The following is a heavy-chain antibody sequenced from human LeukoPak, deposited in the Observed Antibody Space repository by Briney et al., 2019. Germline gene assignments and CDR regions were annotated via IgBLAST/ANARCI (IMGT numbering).Heavy chain of an antibody. CDR2: ISGSGGST. J-gene: IGHJ4*02. D-gene: IGHD3-22*01. CDR3: AKDPGDSSGYFRVFDY. V-gene: IGHV3-23*01. CDR1: GFTFSSYA. Sequence: PGGSLRLSCAASGFTFSSYAMSWVRQAPGKGLEWVSAISGSGGSTYYADSVKGRFTISRDNSKNTLYLQMNSLRAEDTAVYYWAKDPGDSSGYFRVFDYWGQGTLVTVSS.